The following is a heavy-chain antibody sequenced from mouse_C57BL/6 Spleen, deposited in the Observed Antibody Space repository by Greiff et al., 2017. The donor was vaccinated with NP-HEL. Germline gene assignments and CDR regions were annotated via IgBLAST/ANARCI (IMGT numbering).Heavy chain of an antibody. J-gene: IGHJ3*01. D-gene: IGHD2-3*01. Sequence: QVQLKQPGAELVRPGSSVKLSCKASGYTFTSYWMHWVKQRPIQGLEWIGNIDPSDSETHYNQKFKDKATLTVDESSSTAYMQLSSLTSEDSAVYYCARGDGYRSWFAYWGQGTLVTVSA. CDR3: ARGDGYRSWFAY. CDR2: IDPSDSET. V-gene: IGHV1-52*01. CDR1: GYTFTSYW.